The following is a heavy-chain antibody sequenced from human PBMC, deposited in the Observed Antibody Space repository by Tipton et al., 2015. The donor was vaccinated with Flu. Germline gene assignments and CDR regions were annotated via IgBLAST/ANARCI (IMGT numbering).Heavy chain of an antibody. V-gene: IGHV3-21*01. CDR3: ASTPRPSQLADQDY. J-gene: IGHJ4*02. CDR2: ISSSSTYI. Sequence: SLRLSCAASGFTFNNYNMNWVRQAPGKGLEWVSYISSSSTYIYYADSVKGRFTISRDNAENSLYLQMNSLRAEDTAVYYCASTPRPSQLADQDYWGQGTLVTVSS. CDR1: GFTFNNYN. D-gene: IGHD3-3*02.